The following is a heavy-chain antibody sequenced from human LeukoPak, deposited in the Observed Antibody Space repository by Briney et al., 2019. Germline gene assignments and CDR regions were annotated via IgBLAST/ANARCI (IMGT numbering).Heavy chain of an antibody. V-gene: IGHV1-18*01. CDR3: ARRQGTTLSFDY. D-gene: IGHD1-1*01. Sequence: ASVKVSCKASGYTFNTYGFSWVRQAPGRGLEWMGWINAYNGNTNYAQKLQGRVTMTTETSTSTAYMELRSLRSDDTAVYYCARRQGTTLSFDYWGQGTLVTVSS. CDR2: INAYNGNT. CDR1: GYTFNTYG. J-gene: IGHJ4*02.